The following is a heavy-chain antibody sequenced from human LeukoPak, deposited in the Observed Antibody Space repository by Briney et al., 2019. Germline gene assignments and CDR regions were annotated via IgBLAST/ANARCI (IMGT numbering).Heavy chain of an antibody. J-gene: IGHJ4*02. D-gene: IGHD3-22*01. V-gene: IGHV3-23*01. CDR3: AREKSGGYYDSSGYFDY. CDR1: GFTFSSYA. CDR2: INGSGGST. Sequence: GGSLRLSCAASGFTFSSYAMSWVRQAPGKGLEWVSAINGSGGSTYYADSVKGRFTISRDNSKNTLYLQMNSLRAEDTAVYYCAREKSGGYYDSSGYFDYWGQGTLVTVSS.